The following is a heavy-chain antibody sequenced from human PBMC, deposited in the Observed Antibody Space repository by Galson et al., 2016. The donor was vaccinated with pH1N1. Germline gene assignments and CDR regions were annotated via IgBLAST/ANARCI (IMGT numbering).Heavy chain of an antibody. J-gene: IGHJ3*01. D-gene: IGHD4-17*01. V-gene: IGHV5-51*03. CDR1: GYSFTSQW. CDR2: VNPGGSTI. Sequence: QSGAEVKKPGESLKISCKASGYSFTSQWIAWVRQVPGKGLEWVGVVNPGGSTIRYSPSFQGQVTISSDKSTSTAYLQWISLRASDTATYYCARQYYFGDYRGAAFDFWGQGTVVIVSS. CDR3: ARQYYFGDYRGAAFDF.